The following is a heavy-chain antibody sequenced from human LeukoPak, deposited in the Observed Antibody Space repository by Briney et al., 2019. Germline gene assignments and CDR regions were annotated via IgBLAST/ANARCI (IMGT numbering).Heavy chain of an antibody. D-gene: IGHD3-10*01. J-gene: IGHJ4*02. CDR2: ISSSSSYI. CDR3: ARSPPPYYYGSGSYSLSYFDY. V-gene: IGHV3-21*01. Sequence: PGGSLRLSCAASGFTFSSYSMNWVRQAPGKGLEWVSSISSSSSYIYYADSVKGRFTISRDNAKNSLYLQMNSLRAEDTAVYYCARSPPPYYYGSGSYSLSYFDYWGQGTLVTVSS. CDR1: GFTFSSYS.